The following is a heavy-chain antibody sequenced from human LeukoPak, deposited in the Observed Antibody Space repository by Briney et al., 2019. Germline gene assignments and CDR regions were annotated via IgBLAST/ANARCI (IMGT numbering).Heavy chain of an antibody. CDR1: GGSISSSSYY. CDR3: ARDSGVYSSPY. J-gene: IGHJ4*02. CDR2: IYYSGST. Sequence: PSETLSLTCTVSGGSISSSSYYWGWIRQPPGKGLEWIGSIYYSGSTYYNPSLKSRVTISVDTSKNQFSLKLSSVTAADTAVYYCARDSGVYSSPYWGQGTLVTVSS. D-gene: IGHD6-19*01. V-gene: IGHV4-39*07.